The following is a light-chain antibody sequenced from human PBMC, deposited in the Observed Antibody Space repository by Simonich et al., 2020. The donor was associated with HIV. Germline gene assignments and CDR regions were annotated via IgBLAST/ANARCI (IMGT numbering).Light chain of an antibody. V-gene: IGLV5-45*01. J-gene: IGLJ3*02. CDR1: SGINVDTYR. CDR3: MIWHSSAWV. Sequence: QAVLTQPASLSASPGASASLTCTLRSGINVDTYRIYWYQQTPGSPPHYLLRYKSDYDRKRGSGGPSRFSGSKDASANAGILLISGLQSEDEADYYCMIWHSSAWVFGGGTKLTVL. CDR2: YKSDYDR.